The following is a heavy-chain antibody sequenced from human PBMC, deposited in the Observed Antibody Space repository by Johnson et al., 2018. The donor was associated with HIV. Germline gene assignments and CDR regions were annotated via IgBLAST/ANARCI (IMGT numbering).Heavy chain of an antibody. CDR1: GFTFGDYA. D-gene: IGHD5-24*01. CDR3: TKMSRDACDI. Sequence: EVQLVESGGGLVQPGRSLRLSCTASGFTFGDYAMSWVRQAPGKGLEWVGFIRSKAYGGTTEYAASVKGRFTISRDDSKSIAYLQMNSLKTEDTAVYYCTKMSRDACDIWGQGTMVNVSS. V-gene: IGHV3-49*04. J-gene: IGHJ3*02. CDR2: IRSKAYGGTT.